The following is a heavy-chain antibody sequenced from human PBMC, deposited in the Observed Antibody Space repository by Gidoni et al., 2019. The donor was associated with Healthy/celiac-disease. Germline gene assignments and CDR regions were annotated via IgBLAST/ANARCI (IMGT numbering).Heavy chain of an antibody. Sequence: VQPGRSLRLSCAASGFTFSSYGMHWVRQAPGKGLEWVAVICSDGSNKYYADSVKGRFTISRDNSKNTLYLQMNSLRAEDTAVYYCARDVGYCSGGSCGVYDYWGQGTLVTVSS. CDR2: ICSDGSNK. V-gene: IGHV3-33*01. CDR3: ARDVGYCSGGSCGVYDY. J-gene: IGHJ4*02. D-gene: IGHD2-15*01. CDR1: GFTFSSYG.